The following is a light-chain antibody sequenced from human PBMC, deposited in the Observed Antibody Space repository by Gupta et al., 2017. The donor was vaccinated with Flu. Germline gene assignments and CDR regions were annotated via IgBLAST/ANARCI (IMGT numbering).Light chain of an antibody. CDR2: GNI. J-gene: IGLJ3*02. CDR3: AAWDDRLNGWV. CDR1: SSNIGTNI. V-gene: IGLV1-44*01. Sequence: RVTISCSGSSSNIGTNIVNWYQHVPGTAPNLLIYGNIKRPSGVPDRFSGSKSGTSASLAISGLQSEDEADYYCAAWDDRLNGWVFGGGTKLTVL.